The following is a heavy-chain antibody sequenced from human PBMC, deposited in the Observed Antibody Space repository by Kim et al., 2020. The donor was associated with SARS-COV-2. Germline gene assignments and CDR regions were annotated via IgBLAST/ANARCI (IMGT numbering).Heavy chain of an antibody. CDR2: ISGSGGST. J-gene: IGHJ6*02. D-gene: IGHD1-1*01. Sequence: GGSLRLSCAASGFTFSSYAMSWVRQAPGKGLEWVSAISGSGGSTYYADSVKGRFTISRDNSKNTLYLQMNSLRAEDTAVYYCAKALGTGNNYYYYYGMDVWGQGTTVTVSS. CDR1: GFTFSSYA. CDR3: AKALGTGNNYYYYYGMDV. V-gene: IGHV3-23*01.